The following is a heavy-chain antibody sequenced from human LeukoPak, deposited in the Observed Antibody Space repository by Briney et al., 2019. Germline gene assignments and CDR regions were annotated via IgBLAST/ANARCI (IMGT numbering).Heavy chain of an antibody. CDR2: ISAYNGNT. V-gene: IGHV1-18*01. Sequence: GASVKVSCKASGYTFTSYGISWVRQAPGQGLEWMGWISAYNGNTNYAQKLQGRVTMTTDTSTSTAYMELRSLRSDDTAVYYCARDENWIHQNYYYYGMDVWGQGTTVTVSS. CDR1: GYTFTSYG. D-gene: IGHD1-1*01. J-gene: IGHJ6*02. CDR3: ARDENWIHQNYYYYGMDV.